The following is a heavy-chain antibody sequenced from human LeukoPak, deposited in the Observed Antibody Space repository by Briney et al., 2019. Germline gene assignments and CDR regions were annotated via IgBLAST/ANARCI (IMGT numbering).Heavy chain of an antibody. V-gene: IGHV3-48*04. CDR1: GFTFSSYS. D-gene: IGHD6-19*01. J-gene: IGHJ5*02. Sequence: PGGSLRLSCAASGFTFSSYSMNWVRQAPGKGLEWVSYISSSSSTIYYADSVKGRFTISRDNAKNSLYLQMNSLRAEDTAVYYCARDLEIAVAGRLYNWFDPGGQGTLVTVS. CDR3: ARDLEIAVAGRLYNWFDP. CDR2: ISSSSSTI.